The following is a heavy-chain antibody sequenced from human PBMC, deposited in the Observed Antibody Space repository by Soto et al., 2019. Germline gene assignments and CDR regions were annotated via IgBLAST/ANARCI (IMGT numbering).Heavy chain of an antibody. CDR2: INPSGGST. Sequence: ASVKVSCKASGYIFTNHYIHWVRQAPGQGLEWMGIINPSGGSTNYLQKFQGRITMTRDTSTSTVYMELSSLGSEDTAVYFCARADYYDSSGFYYDCWGQGSLVTVSS. D-gene: IGHD3-22*01. CDR3: ARADYYDSSGFYYDC. CDR1: GYIFTNHY. V-gene: IGHV1-46*01. J-gene: IGHJ4*02.